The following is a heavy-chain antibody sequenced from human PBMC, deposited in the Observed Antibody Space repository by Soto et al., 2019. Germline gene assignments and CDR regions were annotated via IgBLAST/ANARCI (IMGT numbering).Heavy chain of an antibody. D-gene: IGHD6-19*01. CDR1: EFTFSSYA. V-gene: IGHV3-23*01. CDR3: AKDLPRYSSGWSEY. J-gene: IGHJ4*02. CDR2: ISGSVGST. Sequence: GWPLRLSCTASEFTFSSYAMSWVLQNPGKGLEFVSAISGSVGSTYYADSVKGRFTISRDNSKNTLYLQMNSLRAEDTAVYYCAKDLPRYSSGWSEYWGQGTLVTVSS.